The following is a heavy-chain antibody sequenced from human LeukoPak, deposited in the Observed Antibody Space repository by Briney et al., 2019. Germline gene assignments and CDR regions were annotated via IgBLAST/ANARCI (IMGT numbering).Heavy chain of an antibody. CDR1: GFTFSDYY. Sequence: GGSLRLSCAASGFTFSDYYMFWIRQAPGKGLEWVSYISSSGSTKYYADSVKGRFTISRDNSKNTLYLQMNSLRAEDTAVYYCAKTSSLAGATQIDYWGQGTLVTVSS. CDR3: AKTSSLAGATQIDY. D-gene: IGHD1-26*01. CDR2: ISSSGSTK. J-gene: IGHJ4*02. V-gene: IGHV3-11*01.